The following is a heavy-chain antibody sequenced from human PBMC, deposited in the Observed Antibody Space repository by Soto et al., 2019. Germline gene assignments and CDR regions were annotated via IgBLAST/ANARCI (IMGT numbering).Heavy chain of an antibody. J-gene: IGHJ4*02. CDR3: AKDGGSVCSGGTCYFQAPDF. CDR1: GFTFSSYA. CDR2: IDGSGRNT. V-gene: IGHV3-23*01. D-gene: IGHD2-8*02. Sequence: GGSLRLSCAASGFTFSSYAMSWVRQAPGKGLEWVSGIDGSGRNTYYADSVKGRFTISRDTSKNTLSVQMDSLRVEDTALYYCAKDGGSVCSGGTCYFQAPDFWGQGTLVTVSS.